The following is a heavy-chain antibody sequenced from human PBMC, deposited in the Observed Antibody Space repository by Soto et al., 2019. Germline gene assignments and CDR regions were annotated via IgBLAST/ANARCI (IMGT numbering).Heavy chain of an antibody. V-gene: IGHV4-39*01. J-gene: IGHJ6*02. Sequence: QRQLQESSPGLLKPSETLSLTCNVSGGSISSSRYFWGWIRHPPGKGLEFIGSIYSGGCSFYNPSLNSRVNIAVDTSKNQCSLKLSSVTAADTAVYYCATYGWGMDFWGQGKTVTVSS. CDR1: GGSISSSRYF. CDR2: IYSGGCS. CDR3: ATYGWGMDF. D-gene: IGHD4-17*01.